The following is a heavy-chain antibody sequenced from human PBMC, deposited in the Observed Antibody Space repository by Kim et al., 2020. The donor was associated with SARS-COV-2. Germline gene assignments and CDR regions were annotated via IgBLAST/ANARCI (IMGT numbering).Heavy chain of an antibody. CDR3: VRTIKVDRSY. CDR1: GFSFTDSG. J-gene: IGHJ4*02. CDR2: ITADGGSK. Sequence: GGSLRLSCAASGFSFTDSGMYWVRQAPGMGLEFISAITADGGSKYYANSVKGRFIISRDNSKNTLYLQMGSVTTEDTAVYYCVRTIKVDRSYWGLGTLVTVSS. V-gene: IGHV3-64*01. D-gene: IGHD3-9*01.